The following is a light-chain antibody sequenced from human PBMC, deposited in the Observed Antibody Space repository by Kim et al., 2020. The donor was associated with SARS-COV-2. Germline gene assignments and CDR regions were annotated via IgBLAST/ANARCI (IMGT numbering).Light chain of an antibody. CDR2: TAS. CDR3: QQTYSASRT. V-gene: IGKV1-39*01. J-gene: IGKJ1*01. Sequence: ASVGDRVTITCRASQDNSRYLKWYQQKPGKAPRRLIYTASSLQSGVPARFTGSGSETDFTLTISSLQPEDFATYYCQQTYSASRTVGQGTKGDIK. CDR1: QDNSRY.